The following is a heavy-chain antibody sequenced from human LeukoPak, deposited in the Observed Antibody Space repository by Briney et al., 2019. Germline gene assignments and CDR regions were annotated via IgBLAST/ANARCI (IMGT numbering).Heavy chain of an antibody. CDR1: GGSISSGDYY. CDR3: ARPYYYDSRIDP. D-gene: IGHD3-22*01. V-gene: IGHV4-30-4*01. J-gene: IGHJ5*02. CDR2: MYYSGST. Sequence: SQTLSLTCTVSGGSISSGDYYWSWIRQPPGKGLEWIAYMYYSGSTYYNPSLKSRVTMSADTSKYQLSLKLSSVTAADTAVYYCARPYYYDSRIDPWGQGILVTVSS.